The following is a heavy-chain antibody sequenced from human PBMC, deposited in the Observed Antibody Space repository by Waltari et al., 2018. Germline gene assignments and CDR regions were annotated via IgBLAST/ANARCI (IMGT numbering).Heavy chain of an antibody. CDR2: INHSGST. Sequence: QVQLQESGPGLVKPSETLSLTCAVYGGSFSGYYWSWIRQPPGQGLEWIGEINHSGSTNYNPSLKSRVTISGDTSKNQFSLKLSSVTAADTAVYYCARLWYYYGSGYPRDYWGQGTLVTVSS. CDR3: ARLWYYYGSGYPRDY. J-gene: IGHJ4*02. CDR1: GGSFSGYY. V-gene: IGHV4-34*01. D-gene: IGHD3-10*01.